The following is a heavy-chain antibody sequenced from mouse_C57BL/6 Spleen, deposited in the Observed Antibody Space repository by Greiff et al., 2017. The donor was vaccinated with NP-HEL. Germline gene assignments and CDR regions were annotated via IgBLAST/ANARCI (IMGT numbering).Heavy chain of an antibody. J-gene: IGHJ2*01. D-gene: IGHD1-1*02. CDR1: GFTFTDYY. Sequence: EVQLVESGGGLVQPGGSLSLSCAASGFTFTDYYMSWVRQPPGKALEWLGFIRNKANGYTTEYSASVKGRFTISRDNSQSILYLQMNALRAEDSATYYCARYIGGYYFDYWGQGTTLTVSS. V-gene: IGHV7-3*01. CDR2: IRNKANGYTT. CDR3: ARYIGGYYFDY.